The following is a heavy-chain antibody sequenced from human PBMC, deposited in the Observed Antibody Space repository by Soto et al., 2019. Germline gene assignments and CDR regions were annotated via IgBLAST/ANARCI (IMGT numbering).Heavy chain of an antibody. Sequence: EVQLVESGGGWVQPGGSLRLSCAASGFTFSTYEMMWVRQAPGKGLEWVSYISYISNGVSTTFYADSVRGRFTISRDDAKSSLYLHLHSLRAEDTAVSYCATSLSGYVNNYWGQGAQVTVSS. CDR3: ATSLSGYVNNY. CDR1: GFTFSTYE. D-gene: IGHD3-22*01. CDR2: ISNGVSTT. V-gene: IGHV3-48*03. J-gene: IGHJ4*02.